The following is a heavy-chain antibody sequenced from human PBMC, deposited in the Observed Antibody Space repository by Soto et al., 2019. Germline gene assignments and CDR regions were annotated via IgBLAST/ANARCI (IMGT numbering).Heavy chain of an antibody. V-gene: IGHV4-30-4*01. Sequence: QVQLHESGPGLVKPSQTLSLTCTVSGGSISSGDYYWSWIRQPPGKGLEWIGHIYYSGFTYYNPSLNTRLTTSVDTSKNQFSLKLRSVTAPYTALYSCARSDNYVPFDHRGQGTRVTVSS. CDR2: IYYSGFT. J-gene: IGHJ4*02. D-gene: IGHD4-4*01. CDR1: GGSISSGDYY. CDR3: ARSDNYVPFDH.